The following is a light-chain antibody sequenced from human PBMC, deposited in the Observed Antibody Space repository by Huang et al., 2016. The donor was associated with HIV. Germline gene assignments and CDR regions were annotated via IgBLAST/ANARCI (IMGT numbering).Light chain of an antibody. CDR3: QHYNKWPLT. CDR1: QSVSSD. J-gene: IGKJ4*01. CDR2: GAS. Sequence: EIVMTQSPATLSVSPGERATLSCRASQSVSSDLAWSQHKPGQAPRLLIYGASTRASGIPARFSGSGSGTEFTLTISSLQSEDFAIYYCQHYNKWPLTFGGGTKVEIK. V-gene: IGKV3-15*01.